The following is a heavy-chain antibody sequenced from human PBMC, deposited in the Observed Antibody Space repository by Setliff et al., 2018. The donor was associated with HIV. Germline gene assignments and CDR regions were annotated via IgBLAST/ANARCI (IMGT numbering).Heavy chain of an antibody. CDR1: GLTFSDGW. CDR2: IRSKADGGTT. J-gene: IGHJ4*02. CDR3: PTKGGVYYF. Sequence: GGSLSLSCAASGLTFSDGWMSWIRQAPGKGLEWVGRIRSKADGGTTEFAAPVKGRFTISRDDSKSTLYLPMNSLTTEDTAVYYCPTKGGVYYFWGQGTLVTVSS. D-gene: IGHD3-16*01. V-gene: IGHV3-15*01.